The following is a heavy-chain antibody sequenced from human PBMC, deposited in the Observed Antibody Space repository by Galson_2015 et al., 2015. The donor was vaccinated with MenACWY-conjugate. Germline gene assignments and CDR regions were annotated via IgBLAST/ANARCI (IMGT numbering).Heavy chain of an antibody. CDR2: IKQDGSEK. D-gene: IGHD6-19*01. CDR1: GFTFSSYW. V-gene: IGHV3-7*03. Sequence: SLRISCAASGFTFSSYWMSWVRQAPGKGLEWVANIKQDGSEKYYVDSVKGRFTISRDNAKNSLYLQMNSLRAEDTAVYYCARGALWLAGADYFDYWGQGTLVTVSS. J-gene: IGHJ4*02. CDR3: ARGALWLAGADYFDY.